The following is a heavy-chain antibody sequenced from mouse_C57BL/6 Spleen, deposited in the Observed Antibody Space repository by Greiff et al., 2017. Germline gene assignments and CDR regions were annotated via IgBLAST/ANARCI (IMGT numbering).Heavy chain of an antibody. CDR3: VLYDGYYNYYAMDY. V-gene: IGHV1-72*01. CDR1: GYTFTSYW. J-gene: IGHJ4*01. CDR2: IDPNSGGT. Sequence: QVHVKQPGAELVKPGASVKLSCKASGYTFTSYWMHWVKQRPGRGLEWIGRIDPNSGGTKYNEKFKSKATLTVDKPSSTAYMQLSSLTSEDSAVYYCVLYDGYYNYYAMDYWGQGTSVTVSS. D-gene: IGHD2-3*01.